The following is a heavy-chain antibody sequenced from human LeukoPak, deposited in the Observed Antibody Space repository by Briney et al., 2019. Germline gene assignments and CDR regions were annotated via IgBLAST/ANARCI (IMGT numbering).Heavy chain of an antibody. CDR3: ARDSFSYGPRDY. J-gene: IGHJ4*02. Sequence: GASVKVSCKASGYTFTSYDINWVRQATGQGLEWMGWMNPNSGNTGYAQKFQGRVTITRNTSISTAYMELSSLRSDDTAVYYCARDSFSYGPRDYWGQGTLVTVSS. V-gene: IGHV1-8*03. CDR1: GYTFTSYD. CDR2: MNPNSGNT. D-gene: IGHD5-18*01.